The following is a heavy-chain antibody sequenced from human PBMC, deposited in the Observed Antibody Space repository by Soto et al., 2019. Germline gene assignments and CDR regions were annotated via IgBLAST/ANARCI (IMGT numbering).Heavy chain of an antibody. CDR2: IYYNSDRI. V-gene: IGHV3-9*02. CDR3: VKDVLPGGADY. Sequence: EVKLVESGGGLVQPGRSLRLSCAASGFTSNDYAMHWVRQAPGKGLEWVSGIYYNSDRIDYGDSVKGRFATSRDNAKNSRYLQMNSLRPEDTAVYYCVKDVLPGGADYWGPGTLVTVSS. CDR1: GFTSNDYA. D-gene: IGHD3-16*01. J-gene: IGHJ4*02.